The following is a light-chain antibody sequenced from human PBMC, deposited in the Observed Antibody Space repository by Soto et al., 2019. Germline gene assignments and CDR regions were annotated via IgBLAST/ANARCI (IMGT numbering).Light chain of an antibody. CDR3: QQYNSYSQT. CDR1: QSISSW. CDR2: DAS. V-gene: IGKV1-5*01. J-gene: IGKJ2*01. Sequence: DIQMTQSPSTLSASVGDRVTITCRASQSISSWLAWYQQKPGKAPKLLIYDASSLESGVPSRFSGSGSGTEFTLTISSLQPDDFATDYCQQYNSYSQTFGQGTKLEIK.